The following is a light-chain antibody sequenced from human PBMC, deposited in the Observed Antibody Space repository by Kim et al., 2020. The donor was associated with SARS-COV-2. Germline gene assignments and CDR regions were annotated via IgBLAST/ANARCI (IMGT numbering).Light chain of an antibody. Sequence: VSPGQTASITCSGDKLGDKYASWYQQKPGQSPVVVMYQDSKRPSGIPERFSGSNPGNTATLTISGTQAMDEADYYCQAWDSSTYVFGTGTKVTVL. CDR2: QDS. J-gene: IGLJ1*01. CDR3: QAWDSSTYV. CDR1: KLGDKY. V-gene: IGLV3-1*01.